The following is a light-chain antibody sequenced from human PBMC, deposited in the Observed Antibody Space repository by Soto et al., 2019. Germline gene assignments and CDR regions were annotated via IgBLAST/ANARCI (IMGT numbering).Light chain of an antibody. CDR2: AAS. CDR3: QQYDDLPIT. CDR1: QDISHY. V-gene: IGKV1-33*01. J-gene: IGKJ5*01. Sequence: DIQMTQSPSSLSASLGDTVTIPCQASQDISHYLNWYQQKPGKALKLLIFAASNLHTGVPSGFRGSGSGTEFSFNITSLQPEDVATYYCQQYDDLPITFGQGTRLEIK.